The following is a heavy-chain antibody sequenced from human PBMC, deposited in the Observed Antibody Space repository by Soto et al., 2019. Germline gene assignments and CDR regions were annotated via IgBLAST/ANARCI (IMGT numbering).Heavy chain of an antibody. J-gene: IGHJ4*02. Sequence: PGGSLRLSCGASGFTVSSNYMSWVRQAPGKGLEWVSVIYSGGSTYYADSVKGRFTISRDNSKNTLYLQMNSLRAEDTAVYYCARTALGAYYGGNFYWGQGTLVTVSS. CDR2: IYSGGST. CDR1: GFTVSSNY. V-gene: IGHV3-66*01. CDR3: ARTALGAYYGGNFY. D-gene: IGHD4-17*01.